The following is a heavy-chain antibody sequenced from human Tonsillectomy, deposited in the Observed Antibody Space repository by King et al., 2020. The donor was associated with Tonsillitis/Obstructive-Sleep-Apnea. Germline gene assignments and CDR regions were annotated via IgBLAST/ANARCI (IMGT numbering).Heavy chain of an antibody. CDR1: GFTFSDYY. D-gene: IGHD2-2*01. CDR2: ISSSSSYT. CDR3: ARVSAIQYYFAY. V-gene: IGHV3-11*05. Sequence: VQLVESGGGLVKPGGSLRLSCAASGFTFSDYYMSWIRQAPGKGLEWVSYISSSSSYTNYADSVKGRFTISRDNAKNSLYLQMNSLRAEDTAVYYCARVSAIQYYFAYWGQGTLVTISS. J-gene: IGHJ4*02.